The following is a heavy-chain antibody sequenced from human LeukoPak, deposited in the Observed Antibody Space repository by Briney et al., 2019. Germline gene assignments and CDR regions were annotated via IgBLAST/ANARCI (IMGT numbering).Heavy chain of an antibody. Sequence: SGPTLVKPTQTLTLTCTFSGFSVSTSGVSVGWIRQPPGKALEWLALIYWDDDKRYSPSLKSRLTITKDTSRNQVVLTMTNMVPVDTATYYCAHGKGTSGFGYWGQGTLVTVSS. CDR3: AHGKGTSGFGY. D-gene: IGHD2-2*01. CDR1: GFSVSTSGVS. J-gene: IGHJ4*02. V-gene: IGHV2-5*02. CDR2: IYWDDDK.